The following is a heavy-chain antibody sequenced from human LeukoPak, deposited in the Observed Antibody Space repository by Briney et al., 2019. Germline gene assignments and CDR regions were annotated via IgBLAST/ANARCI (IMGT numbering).Heavy chain of an antibody. CDR3: ARAVSSSWYVY. J-gene: IGHJ4*02. Sequence: ASVKVSCKASGYSFTSYDINWVRQATGQGLEWMGWMNPNSGNTGYAQKFQGRVTMTRSTSISTAYMELSSLRSEDTAVYYCARAVSSSWYVYWGQGTLVTVSS. CDR1: GYSFTSYD. CDR2: MNPNSGNT. D-gene: IGHD6-13*01. V-gene: IGHV1-8*01.